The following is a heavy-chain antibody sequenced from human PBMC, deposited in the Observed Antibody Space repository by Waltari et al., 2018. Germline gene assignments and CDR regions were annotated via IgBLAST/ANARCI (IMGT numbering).Heavy chain of an antibody. J-gene: IGHJ6*02. D-gene: IGHD4-17*01. Sequence: QVQLAHSGSELKEPGASVKVSCRTSGYTFTDYTINWVRQAPGQGLEWMGWINNKNGHPTYVQGFTGRFVFSLDTSVSTTYLQITGLKAEDTAVYFCARALLGLTNRLDVWGQGTTVTISS. V-gene: IGHV7-4-1*02. CDR1: GYTFTDYT. CDR3: ARALLGLTNRLDV. CDR2: INNKNGHP.